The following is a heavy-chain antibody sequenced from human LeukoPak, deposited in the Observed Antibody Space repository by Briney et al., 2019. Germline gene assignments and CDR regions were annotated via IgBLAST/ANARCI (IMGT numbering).Heavy chain of an antibody. Sequence: GGSLRLSCAASGFTVSSNYMSWVRQAPGKGLEWVSVIYSGGSTYYADSVKGRFTISRDNSKKTLYLQMNSPRAEDTAVYYCARDPIIAAAGTDYYNGMDVWGQGTTVTVSS. V-gene: IGHV3-66*01. CDR1: GFTVSSNY. CDR3: ARDPIIAAAGTDYYNGMDV. D-gene: IGHD6-13*01. J-gene: IGHJ6*02. CDR2: IYSGGST.